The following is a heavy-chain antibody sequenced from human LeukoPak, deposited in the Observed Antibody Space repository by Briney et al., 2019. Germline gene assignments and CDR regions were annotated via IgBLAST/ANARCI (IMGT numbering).Heavy chain of an antibody. J-gene: IGHJ6*03. V-gene: IGHV3-48*03. CDR3: ARVATPPSGYYYYYMDV. CDR1: GFTFSSYE. D-gene: IGHD2-15*01. Sequence: GGSLRLSCAASGFTFSSYEVNWVRQAPGKGLEWVSYISSSGSTIYYADSVKGRFTISRDNGKNSLYLQTNSLRAEDTAVYYCARVATPPSGYYYYYMDVWGKGTTVTISS. CDR2: ISSSGSTI.